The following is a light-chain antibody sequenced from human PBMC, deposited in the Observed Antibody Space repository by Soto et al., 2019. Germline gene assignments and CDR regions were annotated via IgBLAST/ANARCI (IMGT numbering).Light chain of an antibody. CDR1: QRVSSY. CDR3: QQRSNWIT. CDR2: DAS. V-gene: IGKV3-11*01. Sequence: EIVLTQSPATLSLSPGERATLSCRASQRVSSYLAWYQQKPGQAPRLLIYDASNRATCIPARFSGSGSGTDFTLTISSLEPEDFAVYYCQQRSNWITFGQGTRLEIK. J-gene: IGKJ5*01.